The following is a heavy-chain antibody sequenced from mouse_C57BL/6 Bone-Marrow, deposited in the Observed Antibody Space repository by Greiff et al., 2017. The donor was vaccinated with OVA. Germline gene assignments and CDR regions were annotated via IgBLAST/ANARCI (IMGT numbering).Heavy chain of an antibody. Sequence: VQVVESGPELVKPGASVKISCKASGYAFSSSWMNWVKQRPGKGLEWIGRIYPGDGDTNYNGKFKGKATLTADKSSSTAYMQLSSLTSEDSAVYFCARRAGTDYWGQGTTLTVSS. D-gene: IGHD3-3*01. CDR1: GYAFSSSW. CDR2: IYPGDGDT. J-gene: IGHJ2*01. CDR3: ARRAGTDY. V-gene: IGHV1-82*01.